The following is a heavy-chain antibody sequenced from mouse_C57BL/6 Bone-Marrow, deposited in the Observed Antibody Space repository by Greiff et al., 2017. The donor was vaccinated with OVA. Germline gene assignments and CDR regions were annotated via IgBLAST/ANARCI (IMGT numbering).Heavy chain of an antibody. V-gene: IGHV5-12*01. CDR3: ARRNFYWYFDV. J-gene: IGHJ1*03. CDR2: ISNGGGST. CDR1: GFTFSDYY. Sequence: EVHLVESGGGLVQPGGSLKLSCAASGFTFSDYYMYWVRQTPEKRLEWVAYISNGGGSTYYPDTVKGRFTISRDNAKNTLYLQMSRLKSEDTAMYYCARRNFYWYFDVWGTGTTVTVSS.